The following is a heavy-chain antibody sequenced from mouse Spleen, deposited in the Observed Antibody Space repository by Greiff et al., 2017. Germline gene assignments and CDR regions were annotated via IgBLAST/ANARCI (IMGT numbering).Heavy chain of an antibody. CDR2: IYPGSGNT. D-gene: IGHD2-3*01. Sequence: VQLQQSGAELVRPGASVKLSCKASGYTFTDYYINWVKQRPGQGLEWIARIYPGSGNTYYNEKFKGKATLTAEKSSSTAYMQLSSLTSEDSAVYFCAREDDGYSFDYWGQGTTLTVSS. CDR1: GYTFTDYY. CDR3: AREDDGYSFDY. V-gene: IGHV1-76*01. J-gene: IGHJ2*01.